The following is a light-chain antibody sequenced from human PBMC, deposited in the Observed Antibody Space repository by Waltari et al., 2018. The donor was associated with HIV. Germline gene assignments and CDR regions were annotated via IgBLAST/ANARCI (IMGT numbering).Light chain of an antibody. CDR1: SPHIGRNY. J-gene: IGLJ1*01. Sequence: QSVLTHPPSASGTPGQRVTLSCSGSSPHIGRNYVYWCRQLPGVAPKLLTYTKNQRPSGVPDRFSGSKTSTTATLDSCGRRSEEEADYYCAGWNDSVGGEVYGTR. CDR3: AGWNDSVGGEV. V-gene: IGLV1-47*01. CDR2: TKN.